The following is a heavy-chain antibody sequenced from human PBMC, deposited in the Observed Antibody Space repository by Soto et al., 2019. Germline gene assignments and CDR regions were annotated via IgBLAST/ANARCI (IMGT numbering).Heavy chain of an antibody. CDR1: GASXRSTSYY. CDR3: ARDRRVYCSGGSCSLDY. D-gene: IGHD2-15*01. Sequence: TLYLTCSVSGASXRSTSYYWGWIRQPPGKRLECIGSIYYSGSTHYSPSLKSRIIMSIDTSTNQFSLKLTSVTAADTAVYYCARDRRVYCSGGSCSLDYWGQGTLVTVSS. J-gene: IGHJ4*02. V-gene: IGHV4-39*02. CDR2: IYYSGST.